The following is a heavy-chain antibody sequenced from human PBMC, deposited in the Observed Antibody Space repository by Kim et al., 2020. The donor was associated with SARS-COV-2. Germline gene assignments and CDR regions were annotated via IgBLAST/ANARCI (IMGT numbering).Heavy chain of an antibody. J-gene: IGHJ5*02. CDR2: IYDSGST. Sequence: SETLSLTCTVSGGSISSYYWSWIRQPPGKGLEWIGYIYDSGSTNYNPSLKSRVTISVDTSKNQFSLKLSSVTAADTAVYYCARSVLSSITGTMAWFDPWGQGTLVTVSS. CDR1: GGSISSYY. V-gene: IGHV4-59*13. D-gene: IGHD1-7*01. CDR3: ARSVLSSITGTMAWFDP.